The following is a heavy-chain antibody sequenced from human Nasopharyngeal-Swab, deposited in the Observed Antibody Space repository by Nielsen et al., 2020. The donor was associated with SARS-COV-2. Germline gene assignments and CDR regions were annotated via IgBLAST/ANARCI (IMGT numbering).Heavy chain of an antibody. D-gene: IGHD1-1*01. CDR3: ARVPATGYYFDY. CDR2: IDWDDDK. Sequence: SGPTLVKPTQTLTLTCTFSGFSLSTSGMSVSWIRQPPGKALESLAPIDWDDDKYYSTSLKTSLTISKDTSKNQVVLTMTNMDPVDTATYYCARVPATGYYFDYWGQGTLVTVSS. J-gene: IGHJ4*02. CDR1: GFSLSTSGMS. V-gene: IGHV2-70*01.